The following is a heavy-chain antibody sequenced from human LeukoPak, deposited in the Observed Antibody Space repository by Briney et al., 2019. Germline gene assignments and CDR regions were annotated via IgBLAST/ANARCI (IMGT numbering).Heavy chain of an antibody. CDR3: ARPPAATDYYYMDV. CDR2: IRYDGSNT. V-gene: IGHV3-30*02. Sequence: GGSLRLSCAASGFTFSTYGIHWVRQAPGKGLEWVAFIRYDGSNTYYADSVKGRFTISRDSSKNTMYLQMNSLRVEDTAVYCCARPPAATDYYYMDVWGKGTTVTISS. J-gene: IGHJ6*03. CDR1: GFTFSTYG. D-gene: IGHD6-13*01.